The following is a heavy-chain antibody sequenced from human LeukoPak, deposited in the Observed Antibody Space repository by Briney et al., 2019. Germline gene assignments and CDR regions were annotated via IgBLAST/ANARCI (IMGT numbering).Heavy chain of an antibody. Sequence: PGGSLRLSCAASGFTVNSHYMNWVRQAPGKGLEWVSVIYSGGSTYYADSVKGRFTISRDNSKNRLYLQMSSLRIEDTAVYYCARAEVIAVFDYWGQGTLVTVSS. D-gene: IGHD2-21*01. V-gene: IGHV3-66*02. CDR1: GFTVNSHY. J-gene: IGHJ4*02. CDR2: IYSGGST. CDR3: ARAEVIAVFDY.